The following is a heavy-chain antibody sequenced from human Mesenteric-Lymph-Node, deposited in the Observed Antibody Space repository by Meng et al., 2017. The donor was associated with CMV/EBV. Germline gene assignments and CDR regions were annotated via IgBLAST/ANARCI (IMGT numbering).Heavy chain of an antibody. CDR2: IYSDGST. V-gene: IGHV3-66*01. CDR1: GFTVSSNY. Sequence: LSLTCAASGFTVSSNYMSWVRQAPGKGLEWVSVIYSDGSTYYADSVKGRFTISRDNAKNSLYLQMNSLRAEDTAVYFCARVFRVYGMDVWGQGTTVTVSS. J-gene: IGHJ6*02. CDR3: ARVFRVYGMDV.